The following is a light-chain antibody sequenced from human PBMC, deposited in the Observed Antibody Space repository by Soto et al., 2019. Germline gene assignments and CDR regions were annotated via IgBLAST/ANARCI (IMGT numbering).Light chain of an antibody. J-gene: IGLJ1*01. CDR3: SSYTSSSLYV. V-gene: IGLV2-14*01. CDR2: DVS. CDR1: SSDVGGYNY. Sequence: QSSLTQPASVSGSPGQSITISCTGTSSDVGGYNYVSWYQQHPGKAPKLMIYDVSNRPSGVSNRFSGSKSGTTASLTISGVQVEDDADYYCSSYTSSSLYVFAPGTTLTVL.